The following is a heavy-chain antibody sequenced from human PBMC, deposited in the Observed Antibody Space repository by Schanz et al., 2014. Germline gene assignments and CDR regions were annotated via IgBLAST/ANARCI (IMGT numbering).Heavy chain of an antibody. D-gene: IGHD3-10*01. Sequence: QVQLVQSGAEVKKPGSPVKASCKASGGTFSTYTISWVRQAPGQGLEWMGRIVPIAGITNYAQRFQGRVTIAADKSSDTAYLELTSLRSEDTAVYVCASEAHNHDGLRSYSNVWGQGTLVTVTS. CDR3: ASEAHNHDGLRSYSNV. CDR1: GGTFSTYT. V-gene: IGHV1-69*02. J-gene: IGHJ4*02. CDR2: IVPIAGIT.